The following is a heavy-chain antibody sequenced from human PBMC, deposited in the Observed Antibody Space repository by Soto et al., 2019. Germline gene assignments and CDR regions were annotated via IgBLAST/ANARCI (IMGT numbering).Heavy chain of an antibody. CDR1: GFTFSSYS. Sequence: EVQLVESGGGLVQPGGSLRLSCAASGFTFSSYSMNWVRQAPGKGLEWVSYISSSSSTIYYADSVKGRFTISRDNAKNPLYLQMNSLIAEDTDVYDCARDRNFWIGYYTDYWGQGTLVTVSS. J-gene: IGHJ4*02. D-gene: IGHD3-3*01. CDR3: ARDRNFWIGYYTDY. CDR2: ISSSSSTI. V-gene: IGHV3-48*01.